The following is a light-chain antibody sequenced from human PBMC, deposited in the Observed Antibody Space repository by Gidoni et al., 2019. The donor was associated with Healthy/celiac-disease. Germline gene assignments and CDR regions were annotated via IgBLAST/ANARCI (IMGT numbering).Light chain of an antibody. CDR1: QSVSSSY. CDR2: GAS. V-gene: IGKV3-20*01. J-gene: IGKJ1*01. Sequence: PGTLSLSPGERATLSCRASQSVSSSYLAWYQQKPGQAPRLLIYGASSRATGIPDRFSGSGSGTDFTLTISRLEPEDFAVYYCQQYGSSPRTFGQGTKVEIK. CDR3: QQYGSSPRT.